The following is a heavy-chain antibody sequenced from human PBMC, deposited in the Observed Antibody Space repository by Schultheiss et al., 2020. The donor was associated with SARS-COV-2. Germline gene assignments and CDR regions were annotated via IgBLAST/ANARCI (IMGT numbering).Heavy chain of an antibody. Sequence: GGSLRLSCAASGFSFSTYAMHWVRQAPGKGLEWVAVVSYGGTNKYYADSVKGRFTISRDNSNNTLYLQMNSLRPEDTAVYYCARDPDGYLVYHHGMDVWGQGTTVTGSS. CDR2: VSYGGTNK. V-gene: IGHV3-30*01. D-gene: IGHD5-24*01. CDR1: GFSFSTYA. CDR3: ARDPDGYLVYHHGMDV. J-gene: IGHJ6*02.